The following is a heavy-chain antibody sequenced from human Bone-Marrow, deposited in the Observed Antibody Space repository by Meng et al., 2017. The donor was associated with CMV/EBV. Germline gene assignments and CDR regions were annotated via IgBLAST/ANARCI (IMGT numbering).Heavy chain of an antibody. D-gene: IGHD3-3*01. J-gene: IGHJ3*02. CDR1: GYTFTSYY. V-gene: IGHV1-46*01. CDR3: ARDHLKWFLSLGPFDAFDI. CDR2: INPSGGST. Sequence: ASVKVSCKASGYTFTSYYMHWVRQAPGQGLEWMGIINPSGGSTSYAQKFQGRVTMTRDTSISTAYMELSRLRSDDTAVYYCARDHLKWFLSLGPFDAFDIWGQGTMVTVSS.